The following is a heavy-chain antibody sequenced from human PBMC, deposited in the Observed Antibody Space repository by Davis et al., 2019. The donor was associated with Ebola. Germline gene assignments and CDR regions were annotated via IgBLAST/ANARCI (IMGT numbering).Heavy chain of an antibody. CDR2: INAGNGNT. Sequence: GESLKISCAASGFTFTSYAMHCVRQAPGQRLEWMGWINAGNGNTKYSQKFQGRVTITRDTSASTAYMELSRLRSDDTAVYYCARGLDVWGKGTTVTVSS. CDR3: ARGLDV. CDR1: GFTFTSYA. V-gene: IGHV1-3*01. J-gene: IGHJ6*04.